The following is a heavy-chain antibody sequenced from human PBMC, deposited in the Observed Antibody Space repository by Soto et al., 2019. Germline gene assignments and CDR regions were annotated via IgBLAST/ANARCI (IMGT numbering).Heavy chain of an antibody. V-gene: IGHV1-69*06. Sequence: VASVKVSCKASGVTFSSYAISWVRQAPGQGLEWMGGIIPIFGTANYAQKFQGRVTITADKSTSTAYMELSSLSAEEPAVYYCAREGITFGGVIVPYYFDYXGQ. CDR3: AREGITFGGVIVPYYFDY. D-gene: IGHD3-16*02. CDR1: GVTFSSYA. CDR2: IIPIFGTA. J-gene: IGHJ4*01.